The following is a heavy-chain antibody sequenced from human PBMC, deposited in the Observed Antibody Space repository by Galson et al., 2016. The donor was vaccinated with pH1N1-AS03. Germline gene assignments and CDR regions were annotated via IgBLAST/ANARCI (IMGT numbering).Heavy chain of an antibody. D-gene: IGHD6-13*01. CDR3: AKDKGSSRHDDY. J-gene: IGHJ4*02. CDR1: GFSFSSYA. V-gene: IGHV3-23*01. Sequence: SLRLSCAASGFSFSSYAMSWVRQAPGKGLQWVSSITSGGNTYYADSVKGRFTISRDNSKQTLYLQMNSLRAEDAAVYLCAKDKGSSRHDDYGSQGTRVTVSS. CDR2: ITSGGNT.